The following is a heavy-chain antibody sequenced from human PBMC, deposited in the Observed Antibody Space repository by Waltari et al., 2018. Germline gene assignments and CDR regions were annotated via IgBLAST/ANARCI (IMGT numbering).Heavy chain of an antibody. CDR3: VRQVGTNWFDP. CDR2: IYPCDSDT. J-gene: IGHJ5*02. D-gene: IGHD5-12*01. V-gene: IGHV5-51*01. Sequence: EVQLVQSGAEVKKPGESLKISCQGSGYTFTTYWIGWVRQMPGKGLEWMGIIYPCDSDTTYSPSFEGQVTISADKSISIAYLQWSSLKASDTAMYYCVRQVGTNWFDPWGQGTLVTVSS. CDR1: GYTFTTYW.